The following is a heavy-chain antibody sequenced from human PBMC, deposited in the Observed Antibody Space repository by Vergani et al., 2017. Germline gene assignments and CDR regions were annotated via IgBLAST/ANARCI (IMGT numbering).Heavy chain of an antibody. CDR3: ARDFGGSGKPDC. J-gene: IGHJ4*02. CDR2: INPSVGST. D-gene: IGHD3-10*01. V-gene: IGHV1-46*01. CDR1: GSTFTSYS. Sequence: QVQLVQSGAEVKKPGASVKVSCKASGSTFTSYSMHWVRQAPGQGLEWMGIINPSVGSTSYAQKFQGRVTMTRDTSTRTAYMELRSLRSDDTAVYYCARDFGGSGKPDCWGQGTLVTVSS.